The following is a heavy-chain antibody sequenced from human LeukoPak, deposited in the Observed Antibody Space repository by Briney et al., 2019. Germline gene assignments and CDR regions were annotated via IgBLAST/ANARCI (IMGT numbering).Heavy chain of an antibody. Sequence: GGSLRLSCAASGFTFSSYAMHWVRQAPGKGLEWVAVISYDGSNKYYADSVKGRFTISRDNSKNTLYLQMNSLRAEDTAVYYCARESWELLPYDYWGQGTLVTVSS. D-gene: IGHD1-26*01. V-gene: IGHV3-30*04. J-gene: IGHJ4*02. CDR3: ARESWELLPYDY. CDR1: GFTFSSYA. CDR2: ISYDGSNK.